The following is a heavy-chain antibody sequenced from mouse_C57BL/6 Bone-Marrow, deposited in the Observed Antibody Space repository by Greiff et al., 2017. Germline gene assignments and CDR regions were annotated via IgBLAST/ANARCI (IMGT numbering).Heavy chain of an antibody. CDR3: ARVALVPFAY. CDR2: SRNKDNDYTT. D-gene: IGHD2-12*01. Sequence: DVMLVESGGGLVQSGRSLRLSCATSGFTFSDFSMEWVRQAPGKGLEWIAASRNKDNDYTTEYSAAVKGRLLVSRDTSQSILYLQLNALRAEDTAMYYCARVALVPFAYWGQGTLVTVSA. J-gene: IGHJ3*01. CDR1: GFTFSDFS. V-gene: IGHV7-1*01.